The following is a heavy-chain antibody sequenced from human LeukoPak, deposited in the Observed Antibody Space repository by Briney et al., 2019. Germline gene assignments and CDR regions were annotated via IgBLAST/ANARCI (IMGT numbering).Heavy chain of an antibody. CDR2: IYYSGST. CDR1: GGSISSYY. Sequence: SETLSLTCTVSGGSISSYYWSWIRQPPGKGLEWIGYIYYSGSTNYNPSLKSRVTISVDTSKNQFSLKLSSVTAADTAAYYCARDEVPNYGGKVRAFDIWGQGTMVTVSS. CDR3: ARDEVPNYGGKVRAFDI. J-gene: IGHJ3*02. V-gene: IGHV4-59*01. D-gene: IGHD4-23*01.